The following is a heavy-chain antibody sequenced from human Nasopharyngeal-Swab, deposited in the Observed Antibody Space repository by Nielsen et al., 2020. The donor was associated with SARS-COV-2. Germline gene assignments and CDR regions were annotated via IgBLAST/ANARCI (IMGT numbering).Heavy chain of an antibody. CDR2: IKTGNGNT. Sequence: ASVKVSCKASRYTFTSYGMHWVRQAPGQRLDWMGWIKTGNGNTKYSQKFQGRVTITRDTSANTAYMEVNSLRSEDTAVYYCAREGAYGDCDYWGQGTLVTVSS. CDR3: AREGAYGDCDY. CDR1: RYTFTSYG. D-gene: IGHD4-17*01. J-gene: IGHJ4*02. V-gene: IGHV1-3*04.